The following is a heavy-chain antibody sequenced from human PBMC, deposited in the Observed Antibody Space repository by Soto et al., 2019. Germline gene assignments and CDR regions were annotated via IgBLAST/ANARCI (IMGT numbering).Heavy chain of an antibody. Sequence: EVRLMGSGGGFLQPGGSQKLSGVASGFTFNSYAMSWVRQTPEKGLEWVSAISGSGWQTYYAESVQGRFTISRDNSKTTVYLHMNRLMAEDSGIYYWAKGRYFDASGGCANFWGRGTLVTVSS. CDR3: AKGRYFDASGGCANF. CDR2: ISGSGWQT. J-gene: IGHJ2*01. CDR1: GFTFNSYA. V-gene: IGHV3-23*01. D-gene: IGHD3-9*01.